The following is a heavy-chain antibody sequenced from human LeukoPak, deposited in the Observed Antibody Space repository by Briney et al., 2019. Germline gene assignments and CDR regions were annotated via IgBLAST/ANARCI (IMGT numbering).Heavy chain of an antibody. CDR1: GFTFSSYS. J-gene: IGHJ4*02. D-gene: IGHD2/OR15-2a*01. V-gene: IGHV3-48*02. Sequence: GGSLRHSYGASGFTFSSYSLNCVGQAPGKGLERVSYISSSRSTIYYADSGKGRFTISRDNAKNSLYLQMNSLRDEDTAVYYCARETPEYDWGQGTLVTVSS. CDR2: ISSSRSTI. CDR3: ARETPEYD.